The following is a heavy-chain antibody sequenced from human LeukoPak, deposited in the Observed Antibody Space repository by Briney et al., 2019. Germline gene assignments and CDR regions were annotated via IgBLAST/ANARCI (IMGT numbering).Heavy chain of an antibody. D-gene: IGHD6-13*01. CDR1: GFTFSIYT. V-gene: IGHV3-23*01. CDR2: ISDSGGST. J-gene: IGHJ4*02. CDR3: AKEPTYSSRTYFDY. Sequence: GGSLRLSCAASGFTFSIYTMNWVRQAPGKGLEWVSAISDSGGSTYYADSVKGRFTISRDNSKNTLYLQMNSLRAEDTAVYYCAKEPTYSSRTYFDYWGQGTLVTVSS.